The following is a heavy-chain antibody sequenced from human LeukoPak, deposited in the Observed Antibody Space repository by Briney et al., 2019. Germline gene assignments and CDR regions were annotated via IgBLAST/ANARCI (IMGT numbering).Heavy chain of an antibody. Sequence: GRSLRLSCAASGFTFSSYEMNWVRQAPGKGLEWVSYISSSGSTIYYADSVKGRFTISRDNAKNSLYLQMNSLRAEDTAVYYCARASAYGAYFDYWGQGTLVTVSS. J-gene: IGHJ4*02. CDR2: ISSSGSTI. CDR1: GFTFSSYE. V-gene: IGHV3-48*03. CDR3: ARASAYGAYFDY. D-gene: IGHD4-17*01.